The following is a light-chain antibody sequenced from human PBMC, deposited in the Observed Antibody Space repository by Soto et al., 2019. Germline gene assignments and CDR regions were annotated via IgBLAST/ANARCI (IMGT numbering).Light chain of an antibody. J-gene: IGKJ2*01. CDR1: QSVSSY. CDR3: QQGSNWPPYT. Sequence: EIVLTQSPATLSLSPGERATLSCRASQSVSSYLAWYQQKPGQAPRLLIYDASNRATGIPARFSGSGSGTDFTLTISGIEPDAFAVYWCQQGSNWPPYTFGQGTKLEIK. CDR2: DAS. V-gene: IGKV3-11*01.